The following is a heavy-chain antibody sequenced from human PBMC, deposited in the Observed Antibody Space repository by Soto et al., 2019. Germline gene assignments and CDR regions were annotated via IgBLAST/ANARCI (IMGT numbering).Heavy chain of an antibody. CDR2: INHSGST. CDR3: ARDLGWGMDV. D-gene: IGHD6-19*01. CDR1: GGSFSGYY. V-gene: IGHV4-34*01. J-gene: IGHJ6*02. Sequence: SETLSLTCAGYGGSFSGYYWSWIRQPPGKGLEWIGEINHSGSTNYNPSLKSRVTISVDTSKNQFSLKLSSVTAADTAVYYCARDLGWGMDVWGQGTTVTVSS.